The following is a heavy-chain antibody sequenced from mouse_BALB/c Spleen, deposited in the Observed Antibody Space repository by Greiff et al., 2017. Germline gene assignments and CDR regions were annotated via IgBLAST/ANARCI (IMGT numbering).Heavy chain of an antibody. CDR2: ISYDGSN. CDR1: GYSITSGYY. J-gene: IGHJ2*01. V-gene: IGHV3-6*02. CDR3: ASEITTDGASY. D-gene: IGHD2-4*01. Sequence: DVKLQESGPGLVKPSQSLSLTCSVTGYSITSGYYWNWIRQFPGNKLEWMGYISYDGSNNYNPSLKNRISITRDTSKNQFFLKLNSVTTEDTATYYCASEITTDGASYWGQGTTLTVSS.